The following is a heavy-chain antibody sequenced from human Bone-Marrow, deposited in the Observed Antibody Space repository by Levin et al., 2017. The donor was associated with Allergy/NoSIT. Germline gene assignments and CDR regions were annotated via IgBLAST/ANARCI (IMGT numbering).Heavy chain of an antibody. Sequence: GGSLRLSCAGSGFTFINAWMSWVRQAPGKGLEWVGRIKSKTDGGTTNYAAPVKGRFTISRDDSTNMLNLQMNSLKTEDTGVYYCTAELRNWGQGTLVTVSS. CDR2: IKSKTDGGTT. V-gene: IGHV3-15*01. CDR3: TAELRN. CDR1: GFTFINAW. D-gene: IGHD3-16*01. J-gene: IGHJ4*02.